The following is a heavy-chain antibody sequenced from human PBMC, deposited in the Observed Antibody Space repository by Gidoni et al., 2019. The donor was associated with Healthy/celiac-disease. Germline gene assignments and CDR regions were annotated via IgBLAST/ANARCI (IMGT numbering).Heavy chain of an antibody. CDR1: GFTFSSYA. Sequence: EVQLLESGGGLVQPGGSLRLSCAASGFTFSSYAMSWVRQAPGKGLEWVSAISGSGGSTYYADSVKGRFTISRDNSKNTLYLQMNSLRAEDTAVYYCEGGSYRLDAFDIWGQGTMVTVSS. J-gene: IGHJ3*02. CDR2: ISGSGGST. D-gene: IGHD1-26*01. CDR3: EGGSYRLDAFDI. V-gene: IGHV3-23*01.